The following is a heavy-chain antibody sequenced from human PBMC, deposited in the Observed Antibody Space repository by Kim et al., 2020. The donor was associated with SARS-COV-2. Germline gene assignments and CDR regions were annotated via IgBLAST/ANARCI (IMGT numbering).Heavy chain of an antibody. Sequence: SETLSLTCAVSGDSITNSRYYWNWIRQHPERGLEWVGYIFYSGFTYYNFSLRSRVSISRDTSKNEFSLTLTSVTAADTAVYFCARGGRFERGGHPSYFFDDWGQGILVTVSS. D-gene: IGHD2-15*01. CDR2: IFYSGFT. J-gene: IGHJ4*02. CDR3: ARGGRFERGGHPSYFFDD. V-gene: IGHV4-31*11. CDR1: GDSITNSRYY.